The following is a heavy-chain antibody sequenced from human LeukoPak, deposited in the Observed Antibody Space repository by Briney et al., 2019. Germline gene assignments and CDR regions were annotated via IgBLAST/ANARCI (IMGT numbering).Heavy chain of an antibody. CDR1: GGSISSYY. D-gene: IGHD3-22*01. CDR2: IHTSGST. V-gene: IGHV4-4*07. CDR3: ARDTYYYDSSGYYRLDY. J-gene: IGHJ4*02. Sequence: SETLSLACTVSGGSISSYYWSWIRQPAGKGLEWIGRIHTSGSTNYNPSLKSRVTMSVDTSKNQFSLKLSSVTAADTAVYYCARDTYYYDSSGYYRLDYWGQGTLVTVSS.